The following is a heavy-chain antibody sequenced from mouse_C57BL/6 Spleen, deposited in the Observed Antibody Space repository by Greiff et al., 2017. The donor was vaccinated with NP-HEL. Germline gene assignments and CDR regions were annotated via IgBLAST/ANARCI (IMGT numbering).Heavy chain of an antibody. CDR3: AIELTDWYFDV. V-gene: IGHV1-82*01. Sequence: QVQLQQSGPELVKPGASVKISCKASGYSFSSSWMNWVKQRPGKGLAWIGRIYPGDGDTNYNGKFKGKATLTAYKSSSTTYMQLSSLTSEDSAVYCGAIELTDWYFDVWGTGTTVTVSS. J-gene: IGHJ1*03. CDR1: GYSFSSSW. D-gene: IGHD2-13*01. CDR2: IYPGDGDT.